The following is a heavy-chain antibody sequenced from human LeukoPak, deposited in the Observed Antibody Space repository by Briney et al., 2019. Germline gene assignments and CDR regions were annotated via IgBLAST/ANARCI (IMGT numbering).Heavy chain of an antibody. CDR1: GGSFSDYY. J-gene: IGHJ5*02. Sequence: PSETLSLTCAVYGGSFSDYYWSWIRQPPGKGLEWIGEINHSGSTNYNPSLKSRVTISVDTSKNQFSLKLSSVTAADTAVYYCATGLAGDYGKTNWFDPWGQGTLVTVSS. CDR3: ATGLAGDYGKTNWFDP. D-gene: IGHD4-17*01. CDR2: INHSGST. V-gene: IGHV4-34*01.